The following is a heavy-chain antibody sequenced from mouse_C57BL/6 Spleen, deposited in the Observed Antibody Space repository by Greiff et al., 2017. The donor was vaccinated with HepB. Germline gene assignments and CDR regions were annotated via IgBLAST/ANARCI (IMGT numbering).Heavy chain of an antibody. V-gene: IGHV1-81*01. CDR3: ARSGLPYAMDY. J-gene: IGHJ4*01. Sequence: VKLVESGAELARPGASVKLSCKASGYTFTSYGISWVKQRTGQGLEWIGEIYPRSGNTYYNEKFKGKATLTADKSSSTAYMELRSLTSEDSAVYFCARSGLPYAMDYWGQGTSVTVSS. D-gene: IGHD2-4*01. CDR2: IYPRSGNT. CDR1: GYTFTSYG.